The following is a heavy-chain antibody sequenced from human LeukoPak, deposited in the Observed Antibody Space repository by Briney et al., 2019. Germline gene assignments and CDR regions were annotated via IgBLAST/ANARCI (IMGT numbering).Heavy chain of an antibody. CDR1: GGSISSGSYY. CDR2: IYTSGST. CDR3: ARGGDGPRFDP. V-gene: IGHV4-61*02. D-gene: IGHD5-24*01. Sequence: SETLSLTCTVSGGSISSGSYYWSWIRQPAGKGLEWIGRIYTSGSTNYNPSLKSRVTISVDTSKNQFSLKLGSVTAADTAVYYCARGGDGPRFDPWGQGTLVTVSS. J-gene: IGHJ5*02.